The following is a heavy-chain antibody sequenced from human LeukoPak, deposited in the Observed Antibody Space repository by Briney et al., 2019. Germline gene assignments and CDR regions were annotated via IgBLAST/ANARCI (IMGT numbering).Heavy chain of an antibody. CDR1: GFTFSSYG. CDR3: AKPPDGVVGATEPFDY. J-gene: IGHJ4*02. Sequence: TGGSLRLSCAASGFTFSSYGMHWVRQAPGKGLEWVAVIWYDGSNKYYADSVKGRFTISRDNSKNTLYLQMNSLRAEDTAVYYCAKPPDGVVGATEPFDYWGQGTLVTVSS. V-gene: IGHV3-33*06. CDR2: IWYDGSNK. D-gene: IGHD1-26*01.